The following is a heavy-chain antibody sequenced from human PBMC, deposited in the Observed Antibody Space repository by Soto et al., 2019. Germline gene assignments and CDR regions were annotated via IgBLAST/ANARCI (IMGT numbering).Heavy chain of an antibody. Sequence: HVQLVESGGGVVQPGRSLRLSCEGSGFTFRNHGMHWVRQAPGKGLEWLAVIWYDGSEKYYADSVRGRFFVSRDNAKNTLYLQMNNLTVEDTALYYCARWSDKKVVDPWGQGTAVTVSS. J-gene: IGHJ5*02. CDR3: ARWSDKKVVDP. V-gene: IGHV3-33*01. D-gene: IGHD1-26*01. CDR1: GFTFRNHG. CDR2: IWYDGSEK.